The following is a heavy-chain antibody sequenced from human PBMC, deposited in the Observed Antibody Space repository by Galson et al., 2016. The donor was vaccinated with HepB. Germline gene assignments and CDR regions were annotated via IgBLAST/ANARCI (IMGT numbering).Heavy chain of an antibody. D-gene: IGHD2/OR15-2a*01. J-gene: IGHJ4*02. V-gene: IGHV3-23*01. CDR1: GFTFDAYA. CDR2: ITGSGGNT. CDR3: AKDLRPLEYGAKYFGC. Sequence: SLRLSCAASGFTFDAYAMNWVRQAPGKGLEWVSAITGSGGNTYYPVSVKGRFTISRDNSKNTLWLQMHSLSDEDTAVYFCAKDLRPLEYGAKYFGCRGQGARVTVSS.